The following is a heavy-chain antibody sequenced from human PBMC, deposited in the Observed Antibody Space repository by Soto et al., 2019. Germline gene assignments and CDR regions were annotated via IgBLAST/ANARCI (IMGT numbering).Heavy chain of an antibody. V-gene: IGHV1-69*06. CDR3: ARGGYCSSTSCFQYFDY. D-gene: IGHD2-2*01. J-gene: IGHJ4*02. CDR2: IIPIFGTA. Sequence: SVKVSCKASGGTFSSYAISWVRQAPGQGLEWMGGIIPIFGTANYAQKFQGRVTITADKSTSTAYMELSSLRSEDTAVYYCARGGYCSSTSCFQYFDYWGQGTQVTVSS. CDR1: GGTFSSYA.